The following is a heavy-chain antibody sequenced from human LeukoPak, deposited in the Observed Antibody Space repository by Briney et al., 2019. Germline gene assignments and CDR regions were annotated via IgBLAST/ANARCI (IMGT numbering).Heavy chain of an antibody. J-gene: IGHJ6*02. Sequence: ASVKVSCKASGYTFTSYGISWVRQAPGQGLEWMGWISAYNGNTNYAQKLQGRVTMTTDTSTSTAYKELRSLRSDDTAVYYCARGFGGARYYYYYGMDVWGQGTTVTVSS. CDR2: ISAYNGNT. V-gene: IGHV1-18*01. D-gene: IGHD3-10*01. CDR1: GYTFTSYG. CDR3: ARGFGGARYYYYYGMDV.